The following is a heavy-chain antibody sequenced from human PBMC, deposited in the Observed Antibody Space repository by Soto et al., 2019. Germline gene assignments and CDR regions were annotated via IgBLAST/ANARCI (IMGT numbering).Heavy chain of an antibody. Sequence: ALRLSCAASGFTFSDYYMSWIRQAPGKGLEWVSYISSSSSYTNYADSVKGRFTISRDNAKNSLYLQMNSLRAEDTAVYYCARVLTIFSGMDVWGQGTTVTVSS. CDR3: ARVLTIFSGMDV. J-gene: IGHJ6*02. D-gene: IGHD3-9*01. CDR1: GFTFSDYY. V-gene: IGHV3-11*06. CDR2: ISSSSSYT.